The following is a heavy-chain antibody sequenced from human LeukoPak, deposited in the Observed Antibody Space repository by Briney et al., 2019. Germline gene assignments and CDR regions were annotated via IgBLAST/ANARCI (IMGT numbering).Heavy chain of an antibody. V-gene: IGHV3-30*18. CDR2: IAYDGSNK. D-gene: IGHD3-22*01. CDR1: AFTFSSYG. J-gene: IGHJ4*02. Sequence: PGRSLRLSCAASAFTFSSYGMHWVRQAPGKGLEWVAVIAYDGSNKYYADSVKGRFTISRDNSKNTLYLQMNSLRAEDTAVYYCAKSQRSKRLPHYHDSSGYHYQYYFDYWGQGTLVTVSS. CDR3: AKSQRSKRLPHYHDSSGYHYQYYFDY.